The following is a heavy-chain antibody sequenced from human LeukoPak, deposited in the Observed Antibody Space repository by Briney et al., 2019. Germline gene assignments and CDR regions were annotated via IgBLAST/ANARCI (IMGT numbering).Heavy chain of an antibody. V-gene: IGHV3-21*01. CDR3: ARTRVGTPTPTFDY. J-gene: IGHJ4*02. Sequence: GWSLRLSCTVSGFTFSAHSTNWVRQAPERGLEWVSSISGRSTYTYYADSMQGRFTISRDDARDSLFLQMDSLRAEDTAVYYCARTRVGTPTPTFDYWGQGTLVIVSS. D-gene: IGHD1-26*01. CDR2: ISGRSTYT. CDR1: GFTFSAHS.